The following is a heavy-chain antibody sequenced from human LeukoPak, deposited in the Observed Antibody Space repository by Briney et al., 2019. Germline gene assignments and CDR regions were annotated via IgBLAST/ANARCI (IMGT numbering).Heavy chain of an antibody. D-gene: IGHD6-13*01. CDR1: GFTFSTYG. CDR2: IWYDGSNK. Sequence: QTGGSLRLSCAASGFTFSTYGMHWVRQAPGKGLEWVAVIWYDGSNKYYADSVRGRFTISRDNSKNTLYLQMNSLRAEDTAVYYYARETDNNSWSWDIWGQGTMVTVSS. J-gene: IGHJ3*02. CDR3: ARETDNNSWSWDI. V-gene: IGHV3-33*01.